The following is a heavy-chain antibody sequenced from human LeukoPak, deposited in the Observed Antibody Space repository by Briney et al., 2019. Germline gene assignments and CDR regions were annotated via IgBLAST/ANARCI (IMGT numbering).Heavy chain of an antibody. CDR2: ISGSGGST. CDR1: GFTFSSYA. CDR3: AGPSSCGWYGPDAFDI. Sequence: GGSLRLSCAASGFTFSSYAMSWVRQAPGKGLEWVSAISGSGGSTYYADSVKGRFTISRDNSKNTLYLQMNSLRAEDTAVYYCAGPSSCGWYGPDAFDIWGQGTMVTVFS. J-gene: IGHJ3*02. D-gene: IGHD6-19*01. V-gene: IGHV3-23*01.